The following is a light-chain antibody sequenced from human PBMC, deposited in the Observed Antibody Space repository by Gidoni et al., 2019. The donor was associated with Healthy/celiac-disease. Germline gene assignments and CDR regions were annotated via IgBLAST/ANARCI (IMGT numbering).Light chain of an antibody. CDR2: GAS. CDR1: QSVSSN. J-gene: IGKJ3*01. CDR3: QQYNNWPLA. Sequence: EIVMTQSPATLSVSPGARATLSCRASQSVSSNLAWYQQKPGQAPRLLIYGASTRATGIPARFSGSGSGTEFTLTISSLQSEDFAVYYCQQYNNWPLAFGPGTKVEIK. V-gene: IGKV3D-15*01.